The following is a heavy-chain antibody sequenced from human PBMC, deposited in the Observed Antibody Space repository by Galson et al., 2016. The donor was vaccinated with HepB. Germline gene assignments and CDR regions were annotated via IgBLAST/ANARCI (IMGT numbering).Heavy chain of an antibody. D-gene: IGHD4-17*01. CDR2: FNGGNGNT. V-gene: IGHV1-3*01. CDR3: AREDGDSRVGYDGMDV. J-gene: IGHJ6*02. Sequence: SVKVSCKASGYRLSNFAMHWVRQAPGQSLEWMGWFNGGNGNTKYSQKFQARVTITRDTSANTAYMELSSLKYEYTAVYYCAREDGDSRVGYDGMDVWGQGTTVTVSS. CDR1: GYRLSNFA.